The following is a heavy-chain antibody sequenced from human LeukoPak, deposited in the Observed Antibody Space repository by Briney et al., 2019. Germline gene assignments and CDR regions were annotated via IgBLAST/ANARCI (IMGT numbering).Heavy chain of an antibody. Sequence: GGSLRLSCAASGFSFSSYSMNWVRQAPGKGLEWVSYISGSSSTIFSADSVKGRFTISRDNAKNTLYLQMNSLRADDTAVYYCTRDFYGSGDVWGQGTMVTVSS. CDR3: TRDFYGSGDV. CDR1: GFSFSSYS. D-gene: IGHD6-19*01. J-gene: IGHJ3*01. CDR2: ISGSSSTI. V-gene: IGHV3-48*04.